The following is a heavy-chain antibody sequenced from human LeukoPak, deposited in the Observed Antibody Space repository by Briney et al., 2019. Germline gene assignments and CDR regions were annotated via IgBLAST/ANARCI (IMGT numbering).Heavy chain of an antibody. CDR2: ISGSGGST. V-gene: IGHV3-23*01. CDR3: AKSITMVRGVLNFDY. CDR1: GFTFSSYW. D-gene: IGHD3-10*01. Sequence: GGSLRLSCAASGFTFSSYWMSWVRQAPGKGLEWVSAISGSGGSTYYADSVKGRFTISRDNSKNTLYLQMNSLRAEDTAVYYCAKSITMVRGVLNFDYWGQGTLVTVSS. J-gene: IGHJ4*02.